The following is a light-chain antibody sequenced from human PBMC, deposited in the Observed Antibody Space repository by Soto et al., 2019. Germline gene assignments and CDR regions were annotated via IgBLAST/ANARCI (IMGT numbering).Light chain of an antibody. CDR1: QSVKSNN. Sequence: EIVLTQSPGTVSLSPGERATLSCRASQSVKSNNLAWYQQIPGQSPRLLIYGASSRATGIPDRFSGSGSGTDFNLTITRVETEDFALYYCQQYGSPALSFGGGTKVEI. CDR3: QQYGSPALS. V-gene: IGKV3-20*01. CDR2: GAS. J-gene: IGKJ4*01.